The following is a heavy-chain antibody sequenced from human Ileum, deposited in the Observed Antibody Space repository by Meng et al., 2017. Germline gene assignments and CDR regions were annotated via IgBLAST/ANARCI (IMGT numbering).Heavy chain of an antibody. J-gene: IGHJ4*02. V-gene: IGHV1-2*06. CDR3: VRSNIFGWNPRDH. CDR1: GYTFTDYF. D-gene: IGHD3-3*02. Sequence: GQLVPAGGGGKKPGASWKVSCKASGYTFTDYFVHWVRQAPGQGLEWMGRINPKSGATAYAQKFQGRVTVTSDTSISTAYLDLISLTSDDTALYYCVRSNIFGWNPRDHWGQGTLVTVSS. CDR2: INPKSGAT.